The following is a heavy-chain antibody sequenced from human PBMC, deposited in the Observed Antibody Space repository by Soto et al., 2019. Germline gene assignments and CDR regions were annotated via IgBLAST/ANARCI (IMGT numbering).Heavy chain of an antibody. CDR2: IYYSGTT. CDR1: GGSINSDDYY. D-gene: IGHD3-22*01. Sequence: SETLSLTCTVSGGSINSDDYYWSWVRQPPGKGLEWIGYIYYSGTTYYNPSLKSRVTISVDTSKNQFSLKLSSVTAADTAVYYCARSSGYSPYFDYWGQGTLVTVSS. CDR3: ARSSGYSPYFDY. V-gene: IGHV4-30-4*01. J-gene: IGHJ4*02.